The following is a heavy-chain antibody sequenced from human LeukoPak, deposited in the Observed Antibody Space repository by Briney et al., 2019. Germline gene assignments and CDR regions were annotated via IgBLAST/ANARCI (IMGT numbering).Heavy chain of an antibody. CDR3: AKTTGISSSYNFDC. CDR2: ISSSSSYI. J-gene: IGHJ4*02. CDR1: GFTFSSYS. D-gene: IGHD2-2*02. Sequence: PGGSLRLSCAASGFTFSSYSMNWVRQAPGKGLEWVSSISSSSSYIYYADSVKGRFTISRDNAKNSLYLQMNSLRAEDTAVYYCAKTTGISSSYNFDCWGQGTLVTVSS. V-gene: IGHV3-21*01.